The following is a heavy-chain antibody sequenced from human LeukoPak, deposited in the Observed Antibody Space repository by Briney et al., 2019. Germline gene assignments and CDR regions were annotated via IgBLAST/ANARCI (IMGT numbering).Heavy chain of an antibody. CDR3: AREYGDLDY. V-gene: IGHV4-4*07. J-gene: IGHJ4*02. Sequence: SETLSLTCTVSGGSISGYYWSWVRQPAGKGLEWIGRIYSSGSANYNPSLKSRVTMSVDTSNNQFSLKLTSVRAADTAVYYCAREYGDLDYWGQGTLVTVSS. CDR2: IYSSGSA. D-gene: IGHD4-17*01. CDR1: GGSISGYY.